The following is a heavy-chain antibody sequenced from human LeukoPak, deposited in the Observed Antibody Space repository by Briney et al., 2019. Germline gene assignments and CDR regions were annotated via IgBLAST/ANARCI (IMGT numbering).Heavy chain of an antibody. J-gene: IGHJ4*02. V-gene: IGHV4-59*08. CDR1: VGFISRYY. Sequence: SVTLSLICTVSVGFISRYYWRWIRQPRGKGLEWIGYIYYSGSTNYNPSLKSRVTISVDTSKNQFSLKLSSVTAADTAVYYCARRHLVSIFDYGGQGTLVTVSS. D-gene: IGHD3-10*01. CDR2: IYYSGST. CDR3: ARRHLVSIFDY.